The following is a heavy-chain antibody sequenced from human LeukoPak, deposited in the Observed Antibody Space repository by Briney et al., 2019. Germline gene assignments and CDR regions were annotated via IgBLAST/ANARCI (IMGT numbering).Heavy chain of an antibody. CDR3: ARGRSSGWYRQRPFDY. CDR2: INHSGST. J-gene: IGHJ4*02. V-gene: IGHV4-34*01. CDR1: GESFSGYY. Sequence: SETLSLTCAVYGESFSGYYWSWIRQPPGKGLEGIGEINHSGSTNYNPSLKSRVTISVDTSKNQFSLKLSSVTAADTAVYYCARGRSSGWYRQRPFDYWGQGTLVTVSS. D-gene: IGHD6-19*01.